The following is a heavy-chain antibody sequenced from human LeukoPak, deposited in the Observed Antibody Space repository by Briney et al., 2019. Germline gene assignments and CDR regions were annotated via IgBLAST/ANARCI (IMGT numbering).Heavy chain of an antibody. CDR2: ISAYNGNT. V-gene: IGHV1-18*04. Sequence: ASVTVSCKASGYTFTSYGISWVRQAPGQGLEWMGWISAYNGNTNYAQKLQGRVTMTTDTSTSTAYMELRSLRSDDTAVYYCARGRITAWSYYDILTEFDYWGQGALVTVSS. D-gene: IGHD3-9*01. J-gene: IGHJ4*02. CDR1: GYTFTSYG. CDR3: ARGRITAWSYYDILTEFDY.